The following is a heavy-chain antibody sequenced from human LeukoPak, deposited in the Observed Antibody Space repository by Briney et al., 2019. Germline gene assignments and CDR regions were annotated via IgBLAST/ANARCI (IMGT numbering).Heavy chain of an antibody. D-gene: IGHD1-7*01. J-gene: IGHJ5*02. V-gene: IGHV4-4*07. CDR1: GGSISSYY. Sequence: SETLSLTCTVSGGSISSYYWSWIRQPAGKGLEWIGRIYTSGSTNYNPSLKSRVTMSVDTSKNQFSLKLSSVTAADTAVYYCARDSWYGWNSYNWFDPWGQGTLVTVAS. CDR2: IYTSGST. CDR3: ARDSWYGWNSYNWFDP.